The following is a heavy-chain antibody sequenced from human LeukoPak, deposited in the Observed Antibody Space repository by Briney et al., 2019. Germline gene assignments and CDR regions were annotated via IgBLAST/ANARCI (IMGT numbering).Heavy chain of an antibody. Sequence: GASVKVSCKASGGTFSNYAISWVRQAPGQGLEWMGGIIPIFGTANYAQKFQGRVTITADESTSTAYMELSSLRSEDTAVYYCARGPSYYYDSSGYYSIDWGQGTLVTVSS. CDR3: ARGPSYYYDSSGYYSID. V-gene: IGHV1-69*13. J-gene: IGHJ4*02. D-gene: IGHD3-22*01. CDR2: IIPIFGTA. CDR1: GGTFSNYA.